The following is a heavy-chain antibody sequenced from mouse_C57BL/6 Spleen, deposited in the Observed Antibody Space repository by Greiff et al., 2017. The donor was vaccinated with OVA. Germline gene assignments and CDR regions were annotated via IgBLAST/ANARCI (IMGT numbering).Heavy chain of an antibody. Sequence: VQLQQSGPELVKPGASVKMSCKASGYTFTDYNMHWVKQSHGKSLEWIGSINPNNGGTSYNQKFKGKATLTVNKSSSTAYMELRSLTSEDSAVYYCARDGYSAWFAYWGQGTLVTVSA. CDR2: INPNNGGT. CDR3: ARDGYSAWFAY. D-gene: IGHD2-3*01. CDR1: GYTFTDYN. V-gene: IGHV1-22*01. J-gene: IGHJ3*01.